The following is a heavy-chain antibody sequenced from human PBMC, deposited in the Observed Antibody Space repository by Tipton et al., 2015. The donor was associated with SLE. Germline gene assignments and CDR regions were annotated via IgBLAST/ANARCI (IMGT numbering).Heavy chain of an antibody. CDR1: GGSISSSPYY. D-gene: IGHD3-3*01. Sequence: TLSLTCTVSGGSISSSPYYWGWIRQSPGKGLEWIGSMFYSGKTYYNPSLMSRVTISVDTSKNQFSLKMNSVTAADTAVYYCVRDRGYDFWSGPVYFDYWGQGTLVTVSS. J-gene: IGHJ4*02. CDR2: MFYSGKT. V-gene: IGHV4-39*07. CDR3: VRDRGYDFWSGPVYFDY.